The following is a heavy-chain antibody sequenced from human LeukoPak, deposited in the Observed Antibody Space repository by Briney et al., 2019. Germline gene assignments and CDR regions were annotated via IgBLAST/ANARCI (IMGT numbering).Heavy chain of an antibody. Sequence: ASVKVSCKASGYTFTSYYMHWVRQAPGQGLEWMGIINPSGGSTSYAQKFQGRVTMTRDTSTSTVYMELSSLRSEDTAVYYCARVQRVTMVRGVTAPLYYWGQGTLSPSPQ. V-gene: IGHV1-46*01. J-gene: IGHJ4*02. CDR1: GYTFTSYY. D-gene: IGHD3-10*01. CDR3: ARVQRVTMVRGVTAPLYY. CDR2: INPSGGST.